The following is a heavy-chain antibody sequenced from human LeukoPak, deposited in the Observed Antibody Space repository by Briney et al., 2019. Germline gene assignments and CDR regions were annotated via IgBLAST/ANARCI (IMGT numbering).Heavy chain of an antibody. CDR3: ARGALVVPAADLDAFDI. J-gene: IGHJ3*02. CDR1: GGTFSSYA. V-gene: IGHV1-69*04. D-gene: IGHD2-2*01. Sequence: ASVKVSCKASGGTFSSYAISWVRQAPGQGLEWMGRIIPILGIANYAQKFQGRVTMTRDTSTSTVYMELSSLRSEDTAVYYCARGALVVPAADLDAFDIWGQGTMVTVSS. CDR2: IIPILGIA.